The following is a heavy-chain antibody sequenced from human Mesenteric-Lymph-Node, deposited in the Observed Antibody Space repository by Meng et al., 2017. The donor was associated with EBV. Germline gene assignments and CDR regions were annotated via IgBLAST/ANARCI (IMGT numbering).Heavy chain of an antibody. CDR2: TYYRSEWYN. CDR1: GSSVSSNVAA. V-gene: IGHV6-1*01. D-gene: IGHD2-2*01. Sequence: PGVVKPSDTHDATRAIAGSSVSSNVAAWNLIRQYPSRGLEWLGRTYYRSEWYNDYAVSERSRLTINPDTSKNQFALQLNSVTPEDTAVYYCARETSCYDSWGQGTLVTVSS. J-gene: IGHJ4*02. CDR3: ARETSCYDS.